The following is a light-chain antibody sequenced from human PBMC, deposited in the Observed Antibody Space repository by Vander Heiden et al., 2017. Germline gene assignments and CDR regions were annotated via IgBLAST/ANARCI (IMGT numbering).Light chain of an antibody. CDR1: ALPQQY. V-gene: IGLV3-25*03. J-gene: IGLJ2*01. CDR3: QSADSSGTCVV. Sequence: SYELTQPPSVSVSPGQTARITCSGDALPQQYAYWYQQKPGQAPVLVIYKGSERPSGIPERFSGSSSGTTVTLTISGVQAEDEADYYCQSADSSGTCVVFGGGTKLTVL. CDR2: KGS.